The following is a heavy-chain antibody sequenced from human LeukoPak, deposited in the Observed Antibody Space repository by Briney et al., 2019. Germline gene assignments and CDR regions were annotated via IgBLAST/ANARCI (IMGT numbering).Heavy chain of an antibody. CDR2: INHSGST. J-gene: IGHJ4*02. CDR3: ARHAGDYYDSSGYFAFDY. V-gene: IGHV4-34*01. CDR1: GGSFSGYY. Sequence: PSETLSLTCAVYGGSFSGYYWSWIRQPPGKGLEWIGEINHSGSTNYNPSLKSRVTISVDTSKNQFSLKLSSVTAADTAVYYCARHAGDYYDSSGYFAFDYWGQGTLVTVSS. D-gene: IGHD3-22*01.